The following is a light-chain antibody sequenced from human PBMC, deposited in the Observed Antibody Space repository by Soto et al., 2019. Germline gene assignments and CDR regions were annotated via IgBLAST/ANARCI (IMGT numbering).Light chain of an antibody. CDR1: QSLSSNS. V-gene: IGKV3D-20*01. CDR2: DAS. CDR3: QQYLSSPRT. Sequence: EIVLTQSPATLSLSPGERATLSCGASQSLSSNSLAWYQQRPGLAPRLLIYDASSRATGISDRFSGSGSGTDFTLTISRLEPEDFAVYSCQQYLSSPRTFGQGTKVDIK. J-gene: IGKJ1*01.